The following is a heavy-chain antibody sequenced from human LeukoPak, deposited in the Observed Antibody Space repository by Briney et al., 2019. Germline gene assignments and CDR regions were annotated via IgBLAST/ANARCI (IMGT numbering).Heavy chain of an antibody. Sequence: SETLSLTCTVSGGSISSNYWSWIRQHPGEGLEWVGYVYYSGSTYYNPSLKSRVTISVDTSENQFSLKLSSVTAADTAVYYCARYSGSYSFDYWGQGSLVTVSS. V-gene: IGHV4-59*06. CDR3: ARYSGSYSFDY. CDR2: VYYSGST. J-gene: IGHJ4*02. D-gene: IGHD1-26*01. CDR1: GGSISSNY.